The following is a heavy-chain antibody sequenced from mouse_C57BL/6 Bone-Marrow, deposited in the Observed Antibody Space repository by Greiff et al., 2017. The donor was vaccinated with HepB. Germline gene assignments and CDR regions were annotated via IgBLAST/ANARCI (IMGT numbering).Heavy chain of an antibody. Sequence: EVKLQESGGGLVQPKGSLKLSCAASGFSFNTYAMNWVRQAPGKGLEWVARIRSKSNNYATYYADSVKDRFTISRDDSESMLYLQMNNLKTEDTAMYYCVRHVYYYGSSFYWYFDVWGTGTTVTVSS. CDR3: VRHVYYYGSSFYWYFDV. D-gene: IGHD1-1*01. J-gene: IGHJ1*03. V-gene: IGHV10-1*01. CDR1: GFSFNTYA. CDR2: IRSKSNNYAT.